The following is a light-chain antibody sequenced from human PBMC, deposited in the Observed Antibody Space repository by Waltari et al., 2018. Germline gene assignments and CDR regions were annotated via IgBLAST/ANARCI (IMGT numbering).Light chain of an antibody. CDR3: QQYYVWPPIT. CDR2: GAS. CDR1: QSVRTN. Sequence: VLLPQSPASLSVSPGDPVILSCRASQSVRTNLVWYQQKAGQAPRTLIYGASTRASGVPSRFSGSGSETDFTLIISSLQSEDAAVYFCQQYYVWPPITFGGGTKLEI. V-gene: IGKV3-15*01. J-gene: IGKJ4*01.